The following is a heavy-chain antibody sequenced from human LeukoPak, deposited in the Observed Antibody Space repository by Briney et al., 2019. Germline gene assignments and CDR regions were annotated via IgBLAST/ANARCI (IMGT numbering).Heavy chain of an antibody. CDR1: GFTFSSYE. J-gene: IGHJ4*02. CDR2: ISGSGSTI. D-gene: IGHD6-19*01. CDR3: ARVALSSSGWPYYFDY. Sequence: PGGSLRLSCAASGFTFSSYEMNWVRQAPGKGLEWVSYISGSGSTIYYANSVKGRFTISRDNAKNSLYLQMNGLRAEDTAVYYCARVALSSSGWPYYFDYWGQGTLVTVSS. V-gene: IGHV3-48*03.